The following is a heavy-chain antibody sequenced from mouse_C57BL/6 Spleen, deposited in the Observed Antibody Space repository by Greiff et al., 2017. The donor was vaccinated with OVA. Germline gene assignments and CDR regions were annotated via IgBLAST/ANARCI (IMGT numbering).Heavy chain of an antibody. D-gene: IGHD1-1*01. CDR2: IYPSDSET. CDR3: ARTGSSLDGSSYNYAMDY. V-gene: IGHV1-61*01. J-gene: IGHJ4*01. CDR1: GYTFTSYW. Sequence: QVQLQQPGAELVRPGSSVKLSCKASGYTFTSYWMDWVKQRPGQGLEWIGNIYPSDSETHYNQQFKDKATLTVDKSSSTAYMQRSSLTSEDSAVYYCARTGSSLDGSSYNYAMDYWGQGTSVTVSS.